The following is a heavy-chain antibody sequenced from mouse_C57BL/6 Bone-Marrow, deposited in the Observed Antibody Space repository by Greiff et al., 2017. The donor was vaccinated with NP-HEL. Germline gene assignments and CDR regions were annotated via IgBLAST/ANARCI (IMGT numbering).Heavy chain of an antibody. CDR1: GFTFSSYA. J-gene: IGHJ3*01. Sequence: VQLMESGGGLVKPGGSLKLSCAASGFTFSSYAMSWVRQTPEKRLEWVATISDGGSYTYYPDNVKGRFTISRDNAKNNLYLQMSHLKSEDTAMYYCASDGYSFAYWGQGTLVTVSA. V-gene: IGHV5-4*01. CDR2: ISDGGSYT. D-gene: IGHD2-3*01. CDR3: ASDGYSFAY.